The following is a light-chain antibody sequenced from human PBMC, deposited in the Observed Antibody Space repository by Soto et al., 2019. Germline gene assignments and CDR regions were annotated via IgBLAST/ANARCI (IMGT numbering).Light chain of an antibody. Sequence: EFVMSQSPSTLSVSTGEGATLSCRASQGIGDTLAWYQHKPGQTPRLLIYDTSTRATGVPTRFSGSRSGAEFTLTINSLQSEDFAVYYCQPYNNWPLTFGGGTKVAIK. V-gene: IGKV3-15*01. J-gene: IGKJ4*01. CDR3: QPYNNWPLT. CDR2: DTS. CDR1: QGIGDT.